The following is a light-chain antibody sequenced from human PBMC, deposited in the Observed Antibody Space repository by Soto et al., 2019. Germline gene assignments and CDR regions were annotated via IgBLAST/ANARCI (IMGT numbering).Light chain of an antibody. J-gene: IGKJ1*01. CDR3: QQYNSYSTWT. CDR2: NAY. Sequence: DIQMTQSPSTLSASVGDRVTITCRASQSINFYLAWYQQKTGKAPKVLIWNAYTLESGVPSRFSGSGSGTEFALTISSLPPDDFATYYRQQYNSYSTWTFGQGTKVEIK. V-gene: IGKV1-5*01. CDR1: QSINFY.